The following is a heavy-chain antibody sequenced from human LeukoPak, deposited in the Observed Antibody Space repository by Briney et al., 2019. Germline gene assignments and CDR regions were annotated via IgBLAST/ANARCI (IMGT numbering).Heavy chain of an antibody. Sequence: ASVKISCKASGYSFTTYFIHWMRQAPGQGLEWMGRINPSDGGAMYTQKFQGRVTMTRDTSTTTFYMELSSLTSEDAAIYYCARELPSTYYFDYWGQGTPVAVSS. CDR3: ARELPSTYYFDY. J-gene: IGHJ4*02. V-gene: IGHV1-46*01. CDR2: INPSDGGA. D-gene: IGHD2-21*01. CDR1: GYSFTTYF.